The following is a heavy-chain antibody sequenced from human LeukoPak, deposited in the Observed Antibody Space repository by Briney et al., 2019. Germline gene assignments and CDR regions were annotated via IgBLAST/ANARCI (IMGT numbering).Heavy chain of an antibody. D-gene: IGHD6-13*01. J-gene: IGHJ4*02. CDR1: GFTFSSYA. CDR3: AKYSSSWYRYFDY. V-gene: IGHV3-23*01. CDR2: ISGSGGST. Sequence: GGSLRLSCAASGFTFSSYAMSWVRQAPGKGLEWVSAISGSGGSTYYADSVTGRFTISRDNSKNTLYLQMNSLRAEDTAVYYCAKYSSSWYRYFDYWGQGTLVTVSS.